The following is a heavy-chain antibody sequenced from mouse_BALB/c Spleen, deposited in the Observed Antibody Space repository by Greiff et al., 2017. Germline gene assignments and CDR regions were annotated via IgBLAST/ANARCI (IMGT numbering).Heavy chain of an antibody. V-gene: IGHV1S137*01. J-gene: IGHJ1*01. D-gene: IGHD6-1*01. CDR1: GYTFTDYA. CDR3: ERAQLTCYMDV. CDR2: ISTNTGDA. Sequence: QVKLQQSGAELVRPGVSVKISCKGSGYTFTDYAMNWVKRSHAKSLEWIGVISTNTGDASYNQKFKGKATMTVDKSASTAYMELDRLTSEDAGIYDSERAQLTCYMDVWGAGTTVTVSS.